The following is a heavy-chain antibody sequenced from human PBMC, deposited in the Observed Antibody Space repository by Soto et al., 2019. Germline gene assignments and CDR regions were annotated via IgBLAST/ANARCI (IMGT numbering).Heavy chain of an antibody. J-gene: IGHJ3*02. Sequence: SGTLSLTCTVPGGSISRYYWSWIRQPAGKGLEWIGRIYTSGSTNYNPSLKSRVTMSVDTSKNQFSLKLSSVTAADTAVYYCASSCGGSCCPSDAFVICGQGTLVTLS. CDR2: IYTSGST. V-gene: IGHV4-4*07. CDR1: GGSISRYY. D-gene: IGHD2-15*01. CDR3: ASSCGGSCCPSDAFVI.